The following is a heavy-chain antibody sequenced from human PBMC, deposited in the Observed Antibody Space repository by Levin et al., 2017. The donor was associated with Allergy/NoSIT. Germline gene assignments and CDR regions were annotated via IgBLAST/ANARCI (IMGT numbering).Heavy chain of an antibody. J-gene: IGHJ4*02. V-gene: IGHV5-10-1*01. CDR3: ARHALGSSGWHYFDS. Sequence: PGESLKISCKASGYSFTDYWITWVRQMPGKGLEWMGRIDPRDSSTNYSPSFQGHVTISSDKSINTAYLQWSSLQASESAMYYCARHALGSSGWHYFDSWGQGTLVTVSS. CDR2: IDPRDSST. D-gene: IGHD6-19*01. CDR1: GYSFTDYW.